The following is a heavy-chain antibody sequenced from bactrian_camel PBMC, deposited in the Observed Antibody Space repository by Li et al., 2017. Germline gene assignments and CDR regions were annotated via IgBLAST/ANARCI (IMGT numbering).Heavy chain of an antibody. CDR3: AGDVGPRGATTMQAADFAY. V-gene: IGHV3-2*01. Sequence: HVQLVESGGGLVQPGGSLRLSCAASGFTFSRFYMSWVRQASGKGLEWVSGIYADGSKTLYIDSVKGRFTISKDNAKNTLSLQMNSLKPEDTAMYYCAGDVGPRGATTMQAADFAYWGQGTQVTVSS. J-gene: IGHJ6*01. CDR2: IYADGSKT. CDR1: GFTFSRFY. D-gene: IGHD1*01.